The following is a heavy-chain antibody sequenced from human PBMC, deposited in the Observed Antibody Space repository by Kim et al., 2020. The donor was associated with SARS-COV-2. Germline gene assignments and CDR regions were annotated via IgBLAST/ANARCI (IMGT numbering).Heavy chain of an antibody. D-gene: IGHD3-10*01. CDR3: ARAAVGSGRASDY. CDR1: GYTFTSHA. Sequence: ASVKVSCKASGYTFTSHAMNWVRQAPGQGLEWMGWINTNTGNPTYAQGFTGRFVFSLDTSVSTAYLQISSLKADDTVVYYCARAAVGSGRASDYWGQGTLVTVSS. CDR2: INTNTGNP. J-gene: IGHJ4*02. V-gene: IGHV7-4-1*02.